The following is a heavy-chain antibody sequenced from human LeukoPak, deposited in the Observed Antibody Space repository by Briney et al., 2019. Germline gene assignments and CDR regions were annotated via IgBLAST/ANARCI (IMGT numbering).Heavy chain of an antibody. CDR2: ISSSGSTI. J-gene: IGHJ4*02. Sequence: GGSLRLSCAASGFTFSDYYMSWIRQAPGKGLEWVSYISSSGSTIYYADSVKGRFTISRDNSKNTLYLQMNSLRAEDTAVYYCAKDFERITIFGVVTPFDYWGQGTLVTVSS. CDR1: GFTFSDYY. CDR3: AKDFERITIFGVVTPFDY. V-gene: IGHV3-11*04. D-gene: IGHD3-3*01.